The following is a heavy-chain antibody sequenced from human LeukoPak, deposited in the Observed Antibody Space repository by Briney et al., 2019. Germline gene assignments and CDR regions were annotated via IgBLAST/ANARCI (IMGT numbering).Heavy chain of an antibody. J-gene: IGHJ4*02. CDR2: INHSGST. Sequence: SSETLSLTCAVYGGSFSGYYWSWIRQPPGEGLEWIGEINHSGSTNYNPSLKSRVTISVDTSKNQFSLKLSSVTAADTAVYYCARGPLWSGYPRRLYYFDYWGQGTLVTVSS. CDR3: ARGPLWSGYPRRLYYFDY. V-gene: IGHV4-34*01. D-gene: IGHD3-3*01. CDR1: GGSFSGYY.